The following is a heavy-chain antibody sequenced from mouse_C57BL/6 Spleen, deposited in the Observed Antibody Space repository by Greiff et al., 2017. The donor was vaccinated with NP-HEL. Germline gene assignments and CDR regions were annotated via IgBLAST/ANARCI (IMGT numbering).Heavy chain of an antibody. Sequence: VQLKESGGGLVKPGGSLKLSCAASGFTFSSYAMSWVRQTPEKRLEWVATISDGGSYTYYPDNVKGRFTISRDNAKNNLYLQMSHLKSEDTAMYYCARDRYGKLFDYWGQGTTLTVSS. CDR1: GFTFSSYA. V-gene: IGHV5-4*01. CDR3: ARDRYGKLFDY. D-gene: IGHD2-1*01. CDR2: ISDGGSYT. J-gene: IGHJ2*01.